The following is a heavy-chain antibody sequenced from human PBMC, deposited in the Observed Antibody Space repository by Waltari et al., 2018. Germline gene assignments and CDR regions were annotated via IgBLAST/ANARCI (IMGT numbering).Heavy chain of an antibody. V-gene: IGHV3-33*01. CDR2: IWYDGSNK. CDR3: ARVRYDFWSGYYRNYYYYGMDV. D-gene: IGHD3-3*01. J-gene: IGHJ6*02. CDR1: GFTFSSYG. Sequence: QVQLVESGGGVVQPGRSLRLSCAASGFTFSSYGMHWVRQAPGKGLEGGAVIWYDGSNKYYADSVKGRFTISRDNSKNTLYLQMNSLRAEDTAVYYCARVRYDFWSGYYRNYYYYGMDVWGQGTTVTVSS.